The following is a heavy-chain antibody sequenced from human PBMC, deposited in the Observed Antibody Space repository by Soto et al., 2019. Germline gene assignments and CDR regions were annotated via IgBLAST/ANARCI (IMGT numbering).Heavy chain of an antibody. CDR3: ARTYDGSGPNSGGYGFDI. CDR2: IYYSGST. Sequence: QVQLQESGPGLVKPSETLSLSCSVSGGSISSYYWRWIRQPPGKGLEWIAYIYYSGSTSYNPSLKSRVSISLDTSKNQFSLKLSSVTAADTAVYYCARTYDGSGPNSGGYGFDIWGQGTMVTVSS. V-gene: IGHV4-59*01. CDR1: GGSISSYY. J-gene: IGHJ3*02. D-gene: IGHD3-22*01.